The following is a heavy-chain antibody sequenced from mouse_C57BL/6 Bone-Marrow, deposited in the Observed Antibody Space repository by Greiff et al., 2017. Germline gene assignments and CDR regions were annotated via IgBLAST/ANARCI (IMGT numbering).Heavy chain of an antibody. V-gene: IGHV14-4*01. D-gene: IGHD2-3*01. CDR1: GFNIKDDY. CDR3: SSFDGNYFDF. CDR2: IDPEIGDT. J-gene: IGHJ2*01. Sequence: EVKLMESGAELVRPGASVKLSCTASGFNIKDDYIHWVKQRPEQGLEWIGWIDPEIGDTEYASKFQGKATITSDTSSNAAYLQLSSLKYEDTAVYYCSSFDGNYFDFWGQGTPLTVAS.